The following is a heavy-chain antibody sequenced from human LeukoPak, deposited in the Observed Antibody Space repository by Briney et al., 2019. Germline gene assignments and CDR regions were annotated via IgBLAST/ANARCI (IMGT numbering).Heavy chain of an antibody. CDR3: ARHLPRTDIGYAFDF. Sequence: SETLSLTCTVSGGSITNYYWSWIRQPPGRGLEWIGYIFYSGSTSYNHSLKSRVTISVDTSKNLFSLRLSSVTAADTAVYYCARHLPRTDIGYAFDFWGQGTLVTVSS. V-gene: IGHV4-59*08. CDR1: GGSITNYY. J-gene: IGHJ3*01. CDR2: IFYSGST. D-gene: IGHD2-15*01.